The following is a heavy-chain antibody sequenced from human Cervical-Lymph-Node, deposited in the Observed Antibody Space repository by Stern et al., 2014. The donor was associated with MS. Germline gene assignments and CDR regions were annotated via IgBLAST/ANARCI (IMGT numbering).Heavy chain of an antibody. D-gene: IGHD5-18*01. V-gene: IGHV3-30*03. Sequence: QVQLVESGGGVVHTARPLRLSCEASAFRLSSYGIHWVRQSPGTGLAWAAAISYDGSNTHYGVSVKGRFTISRDNSKNMLFLHMNSLSAEDTAVYYCVTGRGYMSGQPDFDYWGQGALVTVTS. CDR3: VTGRGYMSGQPDFDY. CDR1: AFRLSSYG. CDR2: ISYDGSNT. J-gene: IGHJ4*02.